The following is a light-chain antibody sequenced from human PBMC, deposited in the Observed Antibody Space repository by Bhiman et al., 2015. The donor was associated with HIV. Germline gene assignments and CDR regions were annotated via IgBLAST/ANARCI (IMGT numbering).Light chain of an antibody. J-gene: IGLJ2*01. Sequence: QSALTQPASVSGSPGQSITISCTGTNNDVGGYHFVSWYQHHPDRAPKLLIFDVTQRPSDVSDRFSGSKSGNTASLTISGLQTEDEADYYCCSYAGSSTYVVFGGGTKLTVL. CDR1: NNDVGGYHF. CDR2: DVT. CDR3: CSYAGSSTYVV. V-gene: IGLV2-23*02.